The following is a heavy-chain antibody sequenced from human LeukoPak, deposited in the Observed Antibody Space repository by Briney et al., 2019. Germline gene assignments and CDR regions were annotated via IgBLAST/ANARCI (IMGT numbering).Heavy chain of an antibody. V-gene: IGHV2-5*01. CDR2: IYWNDDK. CDR1: GFSLSTSGVG. J-gene: IGHJ5*02. Sequence: SGPTLVNPTQTLTLTCTFSGFSLSTSGVGVGWIRQPPGEALEWLALIYWNDDKRYSPSLKSRLTITKDTSKNQVVLTMTNMDPVDTATYYCAHRLGSGSYSRNWFDPWGQGTLVTVSS. CDR3: AHRLGSGSYSRNWFDP. D-gene: IGHD3-10*01.